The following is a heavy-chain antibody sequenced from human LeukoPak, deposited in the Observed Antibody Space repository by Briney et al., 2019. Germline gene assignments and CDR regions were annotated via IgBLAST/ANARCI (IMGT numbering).Heavy chain of an antibody. CDR3: AKGAGGSYGLYYFDY. D-gene: IGHD3-10*01. CDR2: ISSSSSYI. V-gene: IGHV3-21*01. Sequence: GGSLRLSCAASGFTFSSYSMNWVRQAPGKGLEWVSSISSSSSYIYYADSVKGRFTISRDNARKSLYLQMNSLRAEDTAVYYCAKGAGGSYGLYYFDYWGQGTLVTVSS. CDR1: GFTFSSYS. J-gene: IGHJ4*02.